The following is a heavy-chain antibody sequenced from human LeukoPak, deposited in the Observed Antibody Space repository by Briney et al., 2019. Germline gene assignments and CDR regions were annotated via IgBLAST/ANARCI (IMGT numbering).Heavy chain of an antibody. J-gene: IGHJ4*03. Sequence: GGSLRLSCAASGFTFSNYAMHWVRQAPGKGLEWVAVISFDGTKQYFAKSVKGRFTISRDNSKTTLYLQMHRLRIEDTALYFCARFKVGTSKTQKIARDIWGGRTVVALSS. CDR1: GFTFSNYA. D-gene: IGHD1-26*01. CDR2: ISFDGTKQ. CDR3: ARFKVGTSKTQKIARDI. V-gene: IGHV3-30*01.